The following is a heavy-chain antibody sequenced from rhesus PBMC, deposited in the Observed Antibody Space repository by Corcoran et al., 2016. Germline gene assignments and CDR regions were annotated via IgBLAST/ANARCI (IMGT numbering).Heavy chain of an antibody. V-gene: IGHV4-80*01. D-gene: IGHD1-44*01. CDR2: NNGNSGST. CDR1: GASISSYW. J-gene: IGHJ4*01. Sequence: QVQLQESGPGLVKPSETLSLTCTVSGASISSYWWSWIRQPPGKGLEWIGENNGNSGSTNYNPSLKSRVTSSKDASKNQFSLKLSSVTAADTAVYYCARDGIRFDYWGQGVLVTVSS. CDR3: ARDGIRFDY.